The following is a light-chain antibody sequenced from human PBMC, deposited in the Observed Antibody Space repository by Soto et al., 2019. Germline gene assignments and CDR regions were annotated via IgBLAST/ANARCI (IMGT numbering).Light chain of an antibody. J-gene: IGKJ1*01. V-gene: IGKV1-39*01. CDR3: HQSYSTPRGT. CDR1: QSISSY. CDR2: AAS. Sequence: DIQMTQSPSSLSASVGDRVTITCRASQSISSYLYWYQQKPGKAPKLLIYAASSLQSGVPSRFSGSGSGPDFTLTISSLQPEDFATYFCHQSYSTPRGTFGQGTKVEIK.